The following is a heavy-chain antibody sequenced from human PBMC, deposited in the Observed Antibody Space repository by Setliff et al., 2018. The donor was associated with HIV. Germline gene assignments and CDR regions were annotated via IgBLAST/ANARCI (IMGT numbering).Heavy chain of an antibody. D-gene: IGHD6-19*01. Sequence: GASVKVSCKASGYTFSDYGISWVRQAPGQGPEWVGWIATYNGNTNYAQGLQGRVTLTTDTSTSTAYMELRSLRFDDTAVYFCARGVSQAYTYGSGAYYYFDFWGLGTLVTVSS. J-gene: IGHJ4*02. V-gene: IGHV1-18*01. CDR3: ARGVSQAYTYGSGAYYYFDF. CDR2: IATYNGNT. CDR1: GYTFSDYG.